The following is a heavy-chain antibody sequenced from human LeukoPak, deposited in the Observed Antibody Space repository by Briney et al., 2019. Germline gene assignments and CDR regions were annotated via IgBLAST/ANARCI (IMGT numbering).Heavy chain of an antibody. CDR1: GGTLSSYA. Sequence: GASVKVSCKASGGTLSSYAISWVRQAPGQGLEWMGRIIPILGIANYAQKFQGRVTITADKSTSTAYMELSSLRSEDTAVYYCARGYYDILTGYYNWFDPWGQGTLVTVSS. V-gene: IGHV1-69*04. D-gene: IGHD3-9*01. J-gene: IGHJ5*02. CDR2: IIPILGIA. CDR3: ARGYYDILTGYYNWFDP.